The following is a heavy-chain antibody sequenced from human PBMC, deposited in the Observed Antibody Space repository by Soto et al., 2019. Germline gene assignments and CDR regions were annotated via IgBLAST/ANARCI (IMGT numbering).Heavy chain of an antibody. D-gene: IGHD2-2*01. V-gene: IGHV3-33*01. J-gene: IGHJ6*02. CDR3: ARDHRYCSSSSRTCPYGMDV. CDR1: GFTFSSYG. CDR2: IWYDGSNK. Sequence: LRLSCAASGFTFSSYGMHWVRQAPGKGLEWVAVIWYDGSNKYYADSVKGRFTISRDNSKNTLYLQMNSLRAEDTAVYYCARDHRYCSSSSRTCPYGMDVWGQGTTVTVSS.